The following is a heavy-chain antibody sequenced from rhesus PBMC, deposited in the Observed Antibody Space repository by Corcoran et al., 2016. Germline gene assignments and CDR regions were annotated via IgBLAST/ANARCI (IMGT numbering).Heavy chain of an antibody. CDR2: ISGSGVST. Sequence: QLQLQESGPGLVKPSETLSLTCAVSGGSISSNYWSWIRQPPGKGLEWIGRISGSGVSTHYNPYLKSRVTISTDTSKNQFSLKLSSVNAADTAVYYCARDSSGWSYEYCEFWGQGALVTVSS. V-gene: IGHV4-173*01. D-gene: IGHD6S26*01. CDR1: GGSISSNY. J-gene: IGHJ1*01. CDR3: ARDSSGWSYEYCEF.